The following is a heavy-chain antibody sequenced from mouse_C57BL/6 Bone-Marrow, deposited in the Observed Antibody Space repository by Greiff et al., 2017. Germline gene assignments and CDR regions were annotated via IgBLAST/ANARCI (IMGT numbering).Heavy chain of an antibody. J-gene: IGHJ2*01. D-gene: IGHD2-5*01. CDR1: GFNIKDDY. CDR2: IDPENGDT. V-gene: IGHV14-4*01. CDR3: TISNYDYFDY. Sequence: EVQLQESGAELVRPGASVKLSCTASGFNIKDDYMHWVKQRPEQGLEWIGWIDPENGDTESASKFQGTALLTTETSSNTASLQLSSLTSEDTTVYYCTISNYDYFDYWGQGTTLTGSS.